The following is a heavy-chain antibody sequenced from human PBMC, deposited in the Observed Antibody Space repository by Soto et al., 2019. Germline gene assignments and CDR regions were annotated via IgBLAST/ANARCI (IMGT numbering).Heavy chain of an antibody. CDR2: ISSNGGST. CDR1: GFTFSSYA. CDR3: AREGGGYYFDY. Sequence: EVQLVESGGGLVQPGGSLRLSCAASGFTFSSYAMHWVRQAPGKGLEYVSAISSNGGSTYYANSVKGRFTISRDNSKNTLYLQMGSLRAEDMAVYYCAREGGGYYFDYWGQVTLVTVSS. D-gene: IGHD3-16*01. J-gene: IGHJ4*02. V-gene: IGHV3-64*01.